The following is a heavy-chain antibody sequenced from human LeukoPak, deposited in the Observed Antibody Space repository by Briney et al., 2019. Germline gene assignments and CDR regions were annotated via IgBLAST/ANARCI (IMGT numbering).Heavy chain of an antibody. CDR3: ARDHHRRLYDSQARDTFDI. D-gene: IGHD3-22*01. CDR2: ISSRSGRI. CDR1: GFTFSSYS. J-gene: IGHJ3*02. Sequence: KPGGSLRLSCAASGFTFSSYSMNWVRQAPGKGLEWVSSISSRSGRIYYADSVKGRFTISRDNAKNSLYLQMNSLRAEDTAVYYCARDHHRRLYDSQARDTFDIWGQGTMVTVSS. V-gene: IGHV3-21*01.